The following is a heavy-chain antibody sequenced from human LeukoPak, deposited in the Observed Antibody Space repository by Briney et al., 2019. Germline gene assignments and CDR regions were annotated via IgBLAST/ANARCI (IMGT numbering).Heavy chain of an antibody. Sequence: SETLSLTCTVSGGSISSYYWTWIRQPAGKGLEWIGRISTSGNTYYNPSLKSRLTLSVDTSKNQFSLKLSSVTAADTAVYYCARGTRYCSGAGCQNWFDPWGQGTLVTVSP. CDR3: ARGTRYCSGAGCQNWFDP. V-gene: IGHV4-4*07. D-gene: IGHD2-15*01. CDR2: ISTSGNT. CDR1: GGSISSYY. J-gene: IGHJ5*02.